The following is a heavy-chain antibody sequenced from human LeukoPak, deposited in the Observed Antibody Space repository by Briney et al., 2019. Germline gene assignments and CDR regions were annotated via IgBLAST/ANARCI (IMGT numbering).Heavy chain of an antibody. CDR1: GFTFSRYS. J-gene: IGHJ4*02. D-gene: IGHD2-2*02. CDR2: ISRSGSTI. Sequence: PGGSLRLSCAASGFTFSRYSMNWVRQAPGKGLQWVSYISRSGSTIYYADSVKGRFTISRDNARNSLYLQMNSLRDEDTAVYYCARDTEHLYFVFDYWGQGTLVTVSS. CDR3: ARDTEHLYFVFDY. V-gene: IGHV3-48*02.